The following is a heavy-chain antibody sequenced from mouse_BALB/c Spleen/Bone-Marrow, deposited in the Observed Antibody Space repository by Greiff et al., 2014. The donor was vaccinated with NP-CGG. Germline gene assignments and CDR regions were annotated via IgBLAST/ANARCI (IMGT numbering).Heavy chain of an antibody. Sequence: VQLQQPGAELVKPGASVKLSCTASGFNIKDTYMHWVKQRPEQGLEWIGRIDPANGNTKYDPKFQGKATITADTSSNTAYLHLSSRTSEDTAVYYCARYRYYGSSYARDYWGQGTSVTVSS. CDR2: IDPANGNT. CDR3: ARYRYYGSSYARDY. J-gene: IGHJ4*01. V-gene: IGHV14-3*02. CDR1: GFNIKDTY. D-gene: IGHD1-1*01.